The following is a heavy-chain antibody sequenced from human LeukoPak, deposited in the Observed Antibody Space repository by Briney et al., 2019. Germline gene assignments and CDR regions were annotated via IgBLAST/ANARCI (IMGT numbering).Heavy chain of an antibody. CDR3: AKTLSPHQLVRHRGES. CDR2: ISDSGDRT. CDR1: GFMFLHYA. Sequence: SGGSLRLSCAASGFMFLHYAMTCGRQAPGKGPEWVSSISDSGDRTYFGDSVRGRFTIPIDNSMNMLYLEMNSLGVEDTAIYYCAKTLSPHQLVRHRGESWGQRTLVTVSS. J-gene: IGHJ5*02. V-gene: IGHV3-23*01. D-gene: IGHD6-6*01.